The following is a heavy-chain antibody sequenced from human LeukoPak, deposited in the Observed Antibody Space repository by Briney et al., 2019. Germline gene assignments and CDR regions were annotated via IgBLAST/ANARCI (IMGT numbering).Heavy chain of an antibody. V-gene: IGHV4-34*01. CDR3: ARVNYDSSLTGYYYMDV. CDR1: GGSFSGYY. CDR2: ISHSGST. D-gene: IGHD3-22*01. J-gene: IGHJ6*03. Sequence: SETLSLICAVYGGSFSGYYWSWIRQPPGKGLEWIGEISHSGSTNFNPSLKSRVTISVDTSKNQFSLKLNSVTAADTAVYYCARVNYDSSLTGYYYMDVWGKGTTVTASS.